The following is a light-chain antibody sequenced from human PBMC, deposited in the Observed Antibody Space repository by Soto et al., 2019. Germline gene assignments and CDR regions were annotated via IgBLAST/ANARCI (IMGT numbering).Light chain of an antibody. CDR2: EVS. V-gene: IGLV2-14*01. J-gene: IGLJ1*01. Sequence: QSALTQPASVSGSPGQSITIAFTVTISDVGGYNYVSWYQQHPGKAPKLMIYEVSNRPSGVSNRFSGSKSGNTASLTISGLQAEDEADYYCSSYTSSSTLVFGTGTKVTVL. CDR1: ISDVGGYNY. CDR3: SSYTSSSTLV.